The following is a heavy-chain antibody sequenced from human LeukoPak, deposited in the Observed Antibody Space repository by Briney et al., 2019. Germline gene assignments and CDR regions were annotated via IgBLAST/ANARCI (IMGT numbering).Heavy chain of an antibody. CDR2: IYYSGST. CDR1: GGSISSYY. CDR3: ARGHCTNGLCYTFDY. V-gene: IGHV4-59*01. Sequence: PSETLSLTCSVSGGSISSYYWSWIRQPPGKGLEWIGYIYYSGSTNYNPSLKSRVTISADTSKNQFSLKLSSVTAADTAVYYCARGHCTNGLCYTFDYWGQGTLVTVSS. J-gene: IGHJ4*02. D-gene: IGHD2-8*01.